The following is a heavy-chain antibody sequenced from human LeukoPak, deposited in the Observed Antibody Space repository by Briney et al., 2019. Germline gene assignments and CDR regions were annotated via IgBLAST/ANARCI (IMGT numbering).Heavy chain of an antibody. Sequence: SETLSLTCTVSGDTISTSFYYWDWIRQPPGKGLGWIGGIFYSGTTYYNPSLKSRVTMSVDTSKNQFSLKLSSVTAADTAVYYCARADSSSWYGNWFDSWGQGTLVTVSS. CDR2: IFYSGTT. CDR3: ARADSSSWYGNWFDS. CDR1: GDTISTSFYY. D-gene: IGHD6-13*01. J-gene: IGHJ5*01. V-gene: IGHV4-39*07.